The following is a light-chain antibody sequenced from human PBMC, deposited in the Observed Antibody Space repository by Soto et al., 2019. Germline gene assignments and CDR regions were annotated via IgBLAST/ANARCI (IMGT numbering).Light chain of an antibody. CDR1: SSNVESNY. V-gene: IGLV1-47*01. Sequence: QSVLTQPPSASGTPGQRVTISCSVSSSNVESNYVYWYQQLPGTAPKLLIYRNNQRPSGVSDRFSGSKSGTSASLAISGLRSEDEADYYCASWDDSLSGFYVFGSGTKVTVL. CDR3: ASWDDSLSGFYV. J-gene: IGLJ1*01. CDR2: RNN.